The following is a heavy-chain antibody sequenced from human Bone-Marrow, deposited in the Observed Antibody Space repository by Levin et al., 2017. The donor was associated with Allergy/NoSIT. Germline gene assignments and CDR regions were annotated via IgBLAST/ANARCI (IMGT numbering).Heavy chain of an antibody. CDR3: AREYCTSASCSLDN. V-gene: IGHV3-11*01. CDR2: ISPSGSTI. J-gene: IGHJ4*02. CDR1: GFTFSDSY. Sequence: GGSLRLSCAASGFTFSDSYMTWVRQAPGKGLEWISYISPSGSTIFYADSVKGRFTISRDNAKESLFLQMSSLRSDDTAFYYCAREYCTSASCSLDNWGQGTLVTVSS. D-gene: IGHD2-2*01.